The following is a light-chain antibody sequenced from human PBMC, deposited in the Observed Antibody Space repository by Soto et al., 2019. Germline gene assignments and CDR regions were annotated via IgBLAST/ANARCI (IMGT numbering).Light chain of an antibody. CDR1: QSVGSN. CDR3: QQYNKWPLFT. Sequence: EIVMTQSPVTXSLSPGERATLSCRASQSVGSNLAWYQQKPGQAPRLLIYATSTRATAIPARFSGSGSGTEFTLTISSLQSEDFAVYYCQQYNKWPLFTFGPGTTVDIK. CDR2: ATS. V-gene: IGKV3-15*01. J-gene: IGKJ3*01.